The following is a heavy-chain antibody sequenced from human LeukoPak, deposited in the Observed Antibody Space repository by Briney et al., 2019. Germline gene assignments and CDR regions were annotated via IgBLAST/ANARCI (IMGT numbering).Heavy chain of an antibody. CDR2: ISSSGSII. CDR3: ARDYRCSSTSCKDRTFDY. Sequence: PGGSLRLSCAASGFIFNDYYMSWLRQAPGKGLEWVSYISSSGSIIYYADSVKGRSTISRDNAKNTLYLQMNSLRVEDTAVYYCARDYRCSSTSCKDRTFDYWGQGTLVTVSS. CDR1: GFIFNDYY. D-gene: IGHD2-2*01. V-gene: IGHV3-11*01. J-gene: IGHJ4*02.